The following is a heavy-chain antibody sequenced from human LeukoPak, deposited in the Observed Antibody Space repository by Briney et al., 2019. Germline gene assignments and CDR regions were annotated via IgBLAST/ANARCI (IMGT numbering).Heavy chain of an antibody. CDR2: ISDSGGST. Sequence: GGSLRLSCAASGFTFSSYAMSWVRQAPGKGLEWVSAISDSGGSTYHADSVKGRFTISRDNSKNTLYLHVNSLRAEDTAVYYCAKHFGSGTYYNFLDYWGQGTLVTVSS. CDR3: AKHFGSGTYYNFLDY. J-gene: IGHJ4*02. CDR1: GFTFSSYA. D-gene: IGHD3-10*01. V-gene: IGHV3-23*01.